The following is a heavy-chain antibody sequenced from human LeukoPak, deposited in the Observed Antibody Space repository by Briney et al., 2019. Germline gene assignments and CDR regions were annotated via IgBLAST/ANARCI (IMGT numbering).Heavy chain of an antibody. CDR1: GFTFSSYS. J-gene: IGHJ6*04. Sequence: GGSLRLSCAASGFTFSSYSMNWVRQAPGKGLEWVSSSSSSSSYIYYADSLKGRFTISRDNAKNLLYLQMNSLRAEDTAVYYCAELGITMIGGVWGKGTTVTISS. V-gene: IGHV3-21*01. CDR3: AELGITMIGGV. D-gene: IGHD3-10*02. CDR2: SSSSSSYI.